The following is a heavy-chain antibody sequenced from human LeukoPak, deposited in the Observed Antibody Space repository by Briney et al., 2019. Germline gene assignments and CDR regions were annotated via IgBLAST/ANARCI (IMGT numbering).Heavy chain of an antibody. CDR2: IKQDGSET. V-gene: IGHV3-7*01. CDR3: AIGNGRGEY. J-gene: IGHJ4*02. Sequence: PGGSLRLSCTTSGFTFSSYSMNWARQAPGKGLEWVATIKQDGSETYYVDSVNGRFTISRDNAKNSLYLQMNGLRAEDTAVYYCAIGNGRGEYWGQGTLVTVSS. CDR1: GFTFSSYS. D-gene: IGHD3-16*01.